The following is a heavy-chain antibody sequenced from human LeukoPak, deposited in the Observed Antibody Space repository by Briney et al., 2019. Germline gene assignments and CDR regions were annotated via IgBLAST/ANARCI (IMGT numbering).Heavy chain of an antibody. CDR2: IYYSGST. D-gene: IGHD3-22*01. Sequence: SETLSLTCTVSGGSISSYYWSWIRQPPGKGLEWIGYIYYSGSTNYNPSLKSRVTISVDTSKNQFSLKLGSVTAADTAVYYCARERVFYYDSSVYVYYYYYGRDVGAQGPTVTVSS. CDR3: ARERVFYYDSSVYVYYYYYGRDV. J-gene: IGHJ6*02. V-gene: IGHV4-59*01. CDR1: GGSISSYY.